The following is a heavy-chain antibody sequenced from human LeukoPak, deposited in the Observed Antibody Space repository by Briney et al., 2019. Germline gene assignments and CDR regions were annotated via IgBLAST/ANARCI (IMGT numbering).Heavy chain of an antibody. CDR1: GYMFSNSG. D-gene: IGHD4-11*01. J-gene: IGHJ5*02. V-gene: IGHV1-18*01. CDR3: ARDLYSKFDP. CDR2: ISAYKGIT. Sequence: ASVKVSCKTSGYMFSNSGISWVRQGPGQGLEWMGWISAYKGITNYAQKFQGRVTMTTDTSTSTAYMELTSLRSDDTAVYYCARDLYSKFDPWGQGTLVTVSS.